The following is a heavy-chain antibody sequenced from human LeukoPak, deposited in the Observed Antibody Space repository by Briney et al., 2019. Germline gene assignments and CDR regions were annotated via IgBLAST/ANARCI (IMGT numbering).Heavy chain of an antibody. CDR3: ARYLLAVAPGGYGLDV. CDR2: ISYDGSNK. V-gene: IGHV3-30-3*01. CDR1: GFTFNRHA. Sequence: PGGSLRLSCAAYGFTFNRHAMHWVRQAPGKGLEWVAVISYDGSNKYNADSVKGRFTISRDNSKNTLYLQMNSLRPEDTAVFYCARYLLAVAPGGYGLDVWGQGTTVTVSS. D-gene: IGHD6-19*01. J-gene: IGHJ6*02.